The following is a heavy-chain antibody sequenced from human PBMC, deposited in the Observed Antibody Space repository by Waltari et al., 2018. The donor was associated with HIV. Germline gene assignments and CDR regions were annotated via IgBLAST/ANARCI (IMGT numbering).Heavy chain of an antibody. Sequence: QVQLQQSGAGLLTPSETLSLTCTVSGGSFSGYYWSWLRQPPGQGLEWIGEVNHSGNINYNPSLKSRLIISVDTSKSQFSLRLKSVTAADTAVYYCSREGYGGNPANDFDFWGQGTLVSVSS. CDR2: VNHSGNI. J-gene: IGHJ4*02. CDR3: SREGYGGNPANDFDF. D-gene: IGHD2-15*01. CDR1: GGSFSGYY. V-gene: IGHV4-34*01.